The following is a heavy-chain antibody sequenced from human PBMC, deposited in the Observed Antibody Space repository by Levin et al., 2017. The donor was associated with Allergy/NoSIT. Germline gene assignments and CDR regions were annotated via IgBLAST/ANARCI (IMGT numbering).Heavy chain of an antibody. D-gene: IGHD3-9*01. V-gene: IGHV3-30*18. Sequence: GESLKISCAASGFTFSSYGMHWVRQAPGKGLEWVAVISYDGSNKYYADSVKGRFTISRDNSKNTLYLQMNSLRAEDTAVYYCAKAGYDILTGYYNRRYYYYDYGMDVWGQGTTVTVSS. CDR2: ISYDGSNK. CDR1: GFTFSSYG. CDR3: AKAGYDILTGYYNRRYYYYDYGMDV. J-gene: IGHJ6*02.